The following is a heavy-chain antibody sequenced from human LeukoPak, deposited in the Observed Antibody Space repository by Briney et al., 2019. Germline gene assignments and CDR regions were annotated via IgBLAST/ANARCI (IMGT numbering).Heavy chain of an antibody. Sequence: GESLKISCRVSGYAFASYWIGWVRQVPGKGLEWMGIIYPDDSDTKYSPSFQGQVAFSADKSVNTAYLQWSSLKASDSAMYYCARFEVNHEDSSSFYYFDHWGQGTLVTASS. CDR1: GYAFASYW. CDR3: ARFEVNHEDSSSFYYFDH. J-gene: IGHJ4*02. D-gene: IGHD3-22*01. CDR2: IYPDDSDT. V-gene: IGHV5-51*01.